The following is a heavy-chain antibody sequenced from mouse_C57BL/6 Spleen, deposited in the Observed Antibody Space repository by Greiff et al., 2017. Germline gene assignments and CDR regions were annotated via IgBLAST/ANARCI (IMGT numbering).Heavy chain of an antibody. J-gene: IGHJ3*01. CDR1: GYTFTRYW. Sequence: QVQLQQPGAELVMPGASVKLSCKASGYTFTRYWMHWVKQRPGQGLAWIGEIDPSDSYTNYNQKFKGKSTLTVDKSSSTAYMQLSSLTSEDSAVYYCARSLHYGSSYGGYWGQGTLVTVSA. D-gene: IGHD1-1*01. CDR3: ARSLHYGSSYGGY. V-gene: IGHV1-69*01. CDR2: IDPSDSYT.